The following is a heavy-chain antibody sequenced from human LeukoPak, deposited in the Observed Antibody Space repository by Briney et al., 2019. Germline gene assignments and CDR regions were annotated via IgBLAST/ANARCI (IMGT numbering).Heavy chain of an antibody. Sequence: SETLSLTCTVSGYSISSGYYWGWIRQPPGKRLEWIGSIYHSGSTYYNPSLKSRVTISVDTSKNQFSLKLSSVTAADTAVYYCARETPEVRFLEWLFPNWFDPWGQGTLVTVSS. CDR3: ARETPEVRFLEWLFPNWFDP. D-gene: IGHD3-3*01. CDR2: IYHSGST. V-gene: IGHV4-38-2*02. CDR1: GYSISSGYY. J-gene: IGHJ5*02.